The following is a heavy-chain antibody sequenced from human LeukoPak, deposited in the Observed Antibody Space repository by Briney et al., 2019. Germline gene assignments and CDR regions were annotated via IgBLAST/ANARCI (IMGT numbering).Heavy chain of an antibody. Sequence: GGSLRLSCTVSGFTLSTYSLNWVRQAPGKGLEWVSYISSSSSTIYYADSVKGRFTISRDNAKNSLYLQMNSLRAEDTAVYYCARELGYCSGGSCYGEGGFDYWGQGTLVTVSS. CDR1: GFTLSTYS. CDR2: ISSSSSTI. J-gene: IGHJ4*02. V-gene: IGHV3-48*04. D-gene: IGHD2-15*01. CDR3: ARELGYCSGGSCYGEGGFDY.